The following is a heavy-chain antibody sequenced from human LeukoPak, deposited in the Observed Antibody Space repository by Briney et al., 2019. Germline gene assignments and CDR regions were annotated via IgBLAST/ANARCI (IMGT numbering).Heavy chain of an antibody. CDR1: GFTFSSYA. Sequence: PGGSLRLSCAGTGFTFSSYALHWVRQAPGKGLEWVALVSYDGSNKYYADSVKGRFTISRDNSENTVSLQMDSLRAEDTAVYYCARVPGVEMATISDYWGQGTLVTVSS. CDR2: VSYDGSNK. J-gene: IGHJ4*02. D-gene: IGHD5-12*01. CDR3: ARVPGVEMATISDY. V-gene: IGHV3-30*03.